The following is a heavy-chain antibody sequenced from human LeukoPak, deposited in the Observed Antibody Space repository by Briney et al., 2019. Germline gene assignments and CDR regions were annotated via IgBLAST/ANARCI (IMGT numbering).Heavy chain of an antibody. CDR1: GGSISSGTYY. Sequence: PSETLSLTCTVSGGSISSGTYYWGWIRQSPGKGLEWIGNIYYSGSTHYNVSLKSRVTISVDTSKNQFSLNLSSVTAADTAVYYCARVGGIYLPAYFDYWGQGTLVTVSS. CDR2: IYYSGST. CDR3: ARVGGIYLPAYFDY. J-gene: IGHJ4*02. D-gene: IGHD1-26*01. V-gene: IGHV4-39*07.